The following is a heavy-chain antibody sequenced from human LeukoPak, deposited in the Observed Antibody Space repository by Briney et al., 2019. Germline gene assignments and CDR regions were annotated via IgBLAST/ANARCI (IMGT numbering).Heavy chain of an antibody. Sequence: PGGSLRLSCAASGFTFSSYVMHWVRQAPGKGLEWVAIISYDGSNEYYADSVKGRFTISRDNSKNTLYLQMNSLRAEDTAVYYCAKGRASCCDYWGLGALVTVSS. D-gene: IGHD2-2*01. CDR2: ISYDGSNE. CDR3: AKGRASCCDY. CDR1: GFTFSSYV. V-gene: IGHV3-30*04. J-gene: IGHJ4*02.